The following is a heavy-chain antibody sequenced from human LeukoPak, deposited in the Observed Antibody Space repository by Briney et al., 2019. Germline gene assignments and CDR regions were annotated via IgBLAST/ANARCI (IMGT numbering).Heavy chain of an antibody. CDR3: ARVYGGHGYFDY. J-gene: IGHJ4*02. CDR1: GFTVSSNY. D-gene: IGHD4-23*01. Sequence: GGSLRLSCAASGFTVSSNYMSWVRQAPGKGLQWVSVIYSGGSTYYADSVKGRFTISRDNSKNTLYLQMNSLRAEDTAVYYCARVYGGHGYFDYWGQGTLVTVSS. CDR2: IYSGGST. V-gene: IGHV3-53*01.